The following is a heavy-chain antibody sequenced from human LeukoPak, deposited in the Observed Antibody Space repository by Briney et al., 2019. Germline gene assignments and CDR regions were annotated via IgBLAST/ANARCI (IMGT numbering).Heavy chain of an antibody. CDR2: IWHDGSNK. D-gene: IGHD1-1*01. CDR1: GFTFNIHG. V-gene: IGHV3-33*01. J-gene: IGHJ4*02. Sequence: QPGRSLRLSCAASGFTFNIHGMHWVRQAPGKGLEWVAIIWHDGSNKYYTDSVKGRFTISRDNSENTVYLQMNSLRAEDTAVYYCARNNWNSRTQRWFYFDNWGQGTLVTVSS. CDR3: ARNNWNSRTQRWFYFDN.